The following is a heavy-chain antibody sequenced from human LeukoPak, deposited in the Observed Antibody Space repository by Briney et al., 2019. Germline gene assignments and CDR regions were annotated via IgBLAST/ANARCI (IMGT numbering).Heavy chain of an antibody. CDR3: ARDAHCSGCSCYIEYFQH. Sequence: GGSLRLSCAASGFTFSSYSMNWVRQAPGKGLEWVSSISSSSSYIYYADSVKGRFTLSRDNAKNSLYLQMNSLRAEDTAVYYCARDAHCSGCSCYIEYFQHWGQGTLVTVSS. CDR1: GFTFSSYS. CDR2: ISSSSSYI. V-gene: IGHV3-21*01. D-gene: IGHD2-15*01. J-gene: IGHJ1*01.